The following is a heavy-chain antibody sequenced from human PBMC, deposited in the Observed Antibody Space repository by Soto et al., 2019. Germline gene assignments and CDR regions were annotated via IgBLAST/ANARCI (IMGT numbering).Heavy chain of an antibody. CDR3: ARSRGGYFDY. D-gene: IGHD3-22*01. V-gene: IGHV4-59*01. Sequence: SETLSLTCSVSGASISSYYWSWIRQPPGKGLEWIGYFYYSGSTNYNPSLKSRVTISVDTSKNQFSLKLSSVTAADTAVYYCARSRGGYFDYWGQGTLVTVSS. CDR2: FYYSGST. CDR1: GASISSYY. J-gene: IGHJ4*02.